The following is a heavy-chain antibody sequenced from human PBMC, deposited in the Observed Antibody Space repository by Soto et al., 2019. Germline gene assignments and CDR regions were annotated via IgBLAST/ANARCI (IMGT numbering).Heavy chain of an antibody. Sequence: QVQLVESGGGVVQSGRSLRLSCADSGFTFSTSGMHWIRQAPGKGLEWVAMISHDGGATYYVDSVKGRFTISRDTDKNTLHLQMDSLRPEDTATYYCAKDWGSSGWYNWFDPLGQGTLVTVSS. V-gene: IGHV3-30*18. CDR2: ISHDGGAT. CDR3: AKDWGSSGWYNWFDP. D-gene: IGHD6-13*01. CDR1: GFTFSTSG. J-gene: IGHJ5*02.